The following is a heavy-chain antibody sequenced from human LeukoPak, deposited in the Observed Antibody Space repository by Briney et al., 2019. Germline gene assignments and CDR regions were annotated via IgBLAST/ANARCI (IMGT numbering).Heavy chain of an antibody. CDR3: ARDRQWELLSWFDP. CDR2: INPNSGGT. CDR1: GYTFTCYY. V-gene: IGHV1-2*02. J-gene: IGHJ5*02. D-gene: IGHD1-26*01. Sequence: ASVKVSCKASGYTFTCYYMHWVRQAPGQGLEWMGWINPNSGGTNYAQKFQGRVTMTRDTSISTAYMELSRLRSDDTAVYYCARDRQWELLSWFDPWGQGTLVTVSS.